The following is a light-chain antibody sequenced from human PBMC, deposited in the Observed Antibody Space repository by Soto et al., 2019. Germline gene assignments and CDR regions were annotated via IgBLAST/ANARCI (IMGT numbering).Light chain of an antibody. Sequence: QTVVTQEPSFSVSPGGTVTLTCGLSSGSVSTSYYPSWYQQTPGQAPRTLIYSTNTRSSGVPDRFSGSILGNKAALTITGAQADDESEYYVVLYMGSGISVFGTGTKLTVL. CDR3: VLYMGSGISV. J-gene: IGLJ1*01. CDR1: SGSVSTSYY. V-gene: IGLV8-61*01. CDR2: STN.